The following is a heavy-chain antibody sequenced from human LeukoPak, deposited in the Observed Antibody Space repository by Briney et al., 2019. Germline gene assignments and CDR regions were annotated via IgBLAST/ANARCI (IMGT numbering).Heavy chain of an antibody. CDR1: GFGFSNFW. J-gene: IGHJ4*02. CDR3: ARTEGYSSSWHYLDY. V-gene: IGHV3-7*03. CDR2: IKEDGSLK. D-gene: IGHD6-13*01. Sequence: PGGSLRLSCAASGFGFSNFWMSWVRQAPGKGPEWVANIKEDGSLKDYVDSVEGRFTVSRDNAKNTLYLQMNSLRLEDTAMYYCARTEGYSSSWHYLDYWGQGTLVTVSS.